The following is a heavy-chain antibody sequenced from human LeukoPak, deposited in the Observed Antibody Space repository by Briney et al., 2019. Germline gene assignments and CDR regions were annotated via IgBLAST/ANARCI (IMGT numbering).Heavy chain of an antibody. CDR2: INPNSGGT. D-gene: IGHD2-15*01. Sequence: TSVKVSCKASGYTFTGYYMHWVRQAPGQGLEWMGWINPNSGGTNYAQKFQGRVTMTRDTSISTAYMELSRLRSDDTAVYYCARLVAGTETYYGMDVWGQGTTVTVSS. CDR3: ARLVAGTETYYGMDV. V-gene: IGHV1-2*02. J-gene: IGHJ6*02. CDR1: GYTFTGYY.